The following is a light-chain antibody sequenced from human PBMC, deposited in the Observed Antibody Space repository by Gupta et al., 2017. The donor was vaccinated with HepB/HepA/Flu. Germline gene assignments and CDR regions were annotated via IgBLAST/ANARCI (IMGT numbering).Light chain of an antibody. CDR3: QSYDSSLSGSEV. V-gene: IGLV1-40*01. J-gene: IGLJ2*01. CDR1: SSNIGAGYD. CDR2: GNS. Sequence: QSVLTQPPSVSGAPGQRVTISCPGSSSNIGAGYDVHWYQQLPGTASKLLIYGNSNRPSGVPDRFSGSKSGTSASLAITGLQAEDEADYYCQSYDSSLSGSEVFGGGTKLTVL.